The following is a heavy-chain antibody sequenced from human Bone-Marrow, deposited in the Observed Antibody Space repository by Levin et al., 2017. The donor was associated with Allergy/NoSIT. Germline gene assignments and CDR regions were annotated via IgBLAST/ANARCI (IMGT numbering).Heavy chain of an antibody. CDR2: IYYSGST. CDR3: TRDERGPKYYFDY. J-gene: IGHJ4*02. CDR1: GGSISSYY. Sequence: SETLSLTCTVSGGSISSYYWSWIRQPPGKGLEWIGYIYYSGSTNYNPSLKSRVTISVDTSKNQFSLKLSSVTAADTAVYYCTRDERGPKYYFDYWGQGTLVTVSS. V-gene: IGHV4-59*01.